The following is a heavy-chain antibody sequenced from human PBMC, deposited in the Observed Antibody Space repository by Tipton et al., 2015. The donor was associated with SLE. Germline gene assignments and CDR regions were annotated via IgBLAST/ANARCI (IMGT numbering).Heavy chain of an antibody. D-gene: IGHD6-19*01. CDR1: GGSISSNSYY. CDR2: IYYSGST. J-gene: IGHJ5*02. CDR3: ARDLAVAGRGGWFDP. Sequence: LRLSCTVSGGSISSNSYYWGWIRQPPGKGLEWIGYIYYSGSTNYNPSLKSRVTISVDTSKNQFSLKLSSVTAADTAVYYCARDLAVAGRGGWFDPWGQGTLVTVSS. V-gene: IGHV4-61*05.